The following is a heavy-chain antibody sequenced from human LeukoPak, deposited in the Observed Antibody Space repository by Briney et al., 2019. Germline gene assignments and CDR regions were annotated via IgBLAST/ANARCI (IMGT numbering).Heavy chain of an antibody. V-gene: IGHV3-23*01. Sequence: GGSLRLSCAASGFTFSSYAMSWVRQAPGKGLEWVSAISGSGGSTYYADFVKGRFTISRDNSKNTLYLQMNSLRAEDTAVYYCAKDLWFGELSSCYWGQGTLVTVSS. CDR2: ISGSGGST. CDR3: AKDLWFGELSSCY. J-gene: IGHJ4*02. D-gene: IGHD3-10*01. CDR1: GFTFSSYA.